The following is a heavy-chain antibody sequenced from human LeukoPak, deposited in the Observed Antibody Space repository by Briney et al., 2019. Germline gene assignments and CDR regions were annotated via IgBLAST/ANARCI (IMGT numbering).Heavy chain of an antibody. V-gene: IGHV4-34*01. J-gene: IGHJ4*02. CDR2: INHSGST. D-gene: IGHD5-12*01. Sequence: PSGTLSLTCAVYGGSFSGYYWSWIRQPPGKGLEWIGEINHSGSTNYNPSLKSRVTISVDTSKNQFSLKLSSVTAADTAVYYCARGRGYSGYLGAVNYWGQGTLVTVSS. CDR3: ARGRGYSGYLGAVNY. CDR1: GGSFSGYY.